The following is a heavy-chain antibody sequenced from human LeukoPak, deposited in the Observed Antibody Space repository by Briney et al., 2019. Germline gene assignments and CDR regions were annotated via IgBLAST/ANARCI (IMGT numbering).Heavy chain of an antibody. V-gene: IGHV3-64D*06. J-gene: IGHJ5*02. Sequence: PGGSLRLSCSASGFTFSSYAMHWVRQAPGKGLEYVSAISSNGGSTYYADSVKGRFTISRGNSKNTLYLQMSSLRAEDTAVYYCVKGKANYYGSGRIDPWGQGTLVTVSS. CDR3: VKGKANYYGSGRIDP. D-gene: IGHD3-10*01. CDR2: ISSNGGST. CDR1: GFTFSSYA.